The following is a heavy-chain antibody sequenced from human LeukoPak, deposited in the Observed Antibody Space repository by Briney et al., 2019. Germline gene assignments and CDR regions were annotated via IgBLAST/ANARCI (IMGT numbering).Heavy chain of an antibody. D-gene: IGHD2-2*02. CDR2: IKQDGSEK. CDR3: ARASYCSSTSCYIRPTWFDP. CDR1: GFTFSSYW. J-gene: IGHJ5*02. Sequence: GGCLRLSCAASGFTFSSYWMSWVRQAPGKGLEWVANIKQDGSEKYYVDSVKGRFTISRDNAKNSLYLQMNSLRAEDTAVYYCARASYCSSTSCYIRPTWFDPWGQGTLVTVSS. V-gene: IGHV3-7*01.